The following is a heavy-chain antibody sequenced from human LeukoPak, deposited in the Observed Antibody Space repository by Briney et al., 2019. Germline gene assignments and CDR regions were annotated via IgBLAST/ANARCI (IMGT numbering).Heavy chain of an antibody. Sequence: ASVKVSCKASGYTFTSYDINWVRQATGQGLEWMGWMNPNGGNTGYAQKFQGRVTMTRNTSISTAYMELSSLRSEDTAVYYCARVGCSGGSCYYYFDYWGQGTLVTVSS. D-gene: IGHD2-15*01. CDR2: MNPNGGNT. J-gene: IGHJ4*02. CDR1: GYTFTSYD. V-gene: IGHV1-8*01. CDR3: ARVGCSGGSCYYYFDY.